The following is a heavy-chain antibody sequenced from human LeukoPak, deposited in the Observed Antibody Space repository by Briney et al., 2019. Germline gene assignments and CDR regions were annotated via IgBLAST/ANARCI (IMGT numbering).Heavy chain of an antibody. CDR2: INPSGGST. CDR3: ASIVGALSDGWLDAFDI. Sequence: ASVKVSCKASGYTFTSYYMHWVRQAPGLGLEWMGIINPSGGSTSYAQKFQGRVTMTRDTSTSTVYMELSSLRSEDTAVYYCASIVGALSDGWLDAFDIWGQGTMVTVSS. CDR1: GYTFTSYY. J-gene: IGHJ3*02. D-gene: IGHD1-26*01. V-gene: IGHV1-46*01.